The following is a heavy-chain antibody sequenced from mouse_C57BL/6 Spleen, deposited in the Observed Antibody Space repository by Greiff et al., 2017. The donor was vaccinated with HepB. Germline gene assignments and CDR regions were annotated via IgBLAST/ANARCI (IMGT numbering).Heavy chain of an antibody. J-gene: IGHJ2*01. Sequence: EVKLMESGPGLVKPSQSLSLTCSVTGYSITSGYYWNWIRQFPGNKLEWMGYISYDGGNNYNPSLKNRISITRDTSKNQFFLKLNSVTTEDTATYYCARWLLGDYWGQGTTLTVSS. CDR3: ARWLLGDY. CDR2: ISYDGGN. D-gene: IGHD2-3*01. V-gene: IGHV3-6*01. CDR1: GYSITSGYY.